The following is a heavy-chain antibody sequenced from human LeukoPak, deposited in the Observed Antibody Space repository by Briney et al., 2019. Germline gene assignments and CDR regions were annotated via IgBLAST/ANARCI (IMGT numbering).Heavy chain of an antibody. Sequence: ASVKVSCKASGYTFTSYYMHWVRQAPGQGLEWMGIINPSGGSTSYAQKFQGRVTMTRDTTTSTVYMELSSLRSEDTAVYYCARGPHFGSGSYPLYYWGQGTLVTVSS. CDR1: GYTFTSYY. D-gene: IGHD3-10*01. CDR3: ARGPHFGSGSYPLYY. J-gene: IGHJ4*02. V-gene: IGHV1-46*01. CDR2: INPSGGST.